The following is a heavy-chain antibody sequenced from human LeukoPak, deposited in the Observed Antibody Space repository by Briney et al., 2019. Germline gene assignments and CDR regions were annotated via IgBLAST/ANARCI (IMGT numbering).Heavy chain of an antibody. D-gene: IGHD3-22*01. CDR2: LKSIPDGGTT. J-gene: IGHJ4*02. CDR1: GFTVSSNY. V-gene: IGHV3-15*01. Sequence: PGGSLRLSCAASGFTVSSNYMSWVRQAPGKGLEWVGRLKSIPDGGTTDYAAPVKGRFNISRDDSKNTLYLQMNSLKTEDTGLYYCQFFFLGYSEDYWGQGSLVAVTS. CDR3: QFFFLGYSEDY.